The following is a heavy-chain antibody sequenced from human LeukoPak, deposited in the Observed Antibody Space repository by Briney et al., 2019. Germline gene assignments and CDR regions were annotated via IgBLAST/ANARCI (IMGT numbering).Heavy chain of an antibody. D-gene: IGHD2-15*01. V-gene: IGHV1-3*01. CDR1: GYTFTSYA. Sequence: ASVKVSFKASGYTFTSYAMHWVRQAPGQRLEWMGWINAGNGNTKYSQKFQGRVTITRDTSASTAYMELSSLRSEDTAVYYCARARYCSGGSCYGRVWFDPWGQGTLVTVSS. CDR2: INAGNGNT. J-gene: IGHJ5*02. CDR3: ARARYCSGGSCYGRVWFDP.